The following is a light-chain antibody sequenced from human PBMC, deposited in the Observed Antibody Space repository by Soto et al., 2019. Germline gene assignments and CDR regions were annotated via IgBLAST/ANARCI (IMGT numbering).Light chain of an antibody. CDR3: QHYLNYPIT. CDR1: QGVGST. CDR2: DAS. Sequence: ELVLTQSPATLSLSPGERATLSCRASQGVGSTLAWYQQEPGRAPRLLIYDASTRATGIPARFSGAGSGTEFTLTITHLQSEDFATYYCQHYLNYPITFGQGTRL. J-gene: IGKJ5*01. V-gene: IGKV3-15*01.